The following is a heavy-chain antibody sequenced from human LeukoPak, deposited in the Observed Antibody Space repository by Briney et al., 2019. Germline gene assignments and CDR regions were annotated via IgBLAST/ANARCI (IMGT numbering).Heavy chain of an antibody. CDR3: AGGTASLMQY. CDR1: GGTFSSYA. V-gene: IGHV5-51*01. J-gene: IGHJ4*02. Sequence: GASVKVSCKASGGTFSSYAISWLRQAPGQGLEWMGIIYPGDSDTRYSPSFLGQVTFSADKSISTAYLQWSSLKASDTAIYYCAGGTASLMQYWGQGTLVTVSS. CDR2: IYPGDSDT. D-gene: IGHD2-21*02.